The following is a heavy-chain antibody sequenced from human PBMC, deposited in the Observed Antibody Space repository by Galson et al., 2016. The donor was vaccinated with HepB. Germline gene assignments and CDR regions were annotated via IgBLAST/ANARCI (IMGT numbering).Heavy chain of an antibody. CDR3: ARGPPYGEFDY. CDR2: INSDGSST. Sequence: SLRLSCAASGFTFSSYWMHWVRQAPGKGLVWVSRINSDGSSTTYAGSVKGRFTISRDNAKNTLYLQMHGLKAEDTAVYYCARGPPYGEFDYWGQGTLVTVSS. CDR1: GFTFSSYW. J-gene: IGHJ4*02. D-gene: IGHD3-10*01. V-gene: IGHV3-74*01.